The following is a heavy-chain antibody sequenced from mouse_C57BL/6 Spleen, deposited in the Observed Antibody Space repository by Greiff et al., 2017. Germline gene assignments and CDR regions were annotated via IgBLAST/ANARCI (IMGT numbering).Heavy chain of an antibody. J-gene: IGHJ3*01. V-gene: IGHV1-15*01. D-gene: IGHD1-1*01. CDR2: IDPETGCT. CDR3: TRRGLAGWFAY. CDR1: GYTFTDYE. Sequence: QVQLKQSGAELVRPGASVTLSCKASGYTFTDYEMHWVKQTPVHGLEWIGAIDPETGCTAYNQKFKGKAILTADKSSSTAYMELRSLTSEDSAVYYCTRRGLAGWFAYWGQGTLVTVSA.